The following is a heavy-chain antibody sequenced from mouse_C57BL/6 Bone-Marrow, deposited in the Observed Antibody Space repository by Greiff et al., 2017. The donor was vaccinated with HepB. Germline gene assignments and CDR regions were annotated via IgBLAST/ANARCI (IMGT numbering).Heavy chain of an antibody. Sequence: EVMLVESGVGLVQPGGSLKLSCAASGFTFSDYGMAWVRQAPRKGPEWVAFISNLAYSIYYADTVTGRFTISRENAKNTLYLEMSSLRSEDTAMYYCARGGTGFAYWGQGTLVTVSA. V-gene: IGHV5-15*04. D-gene: IGHD3-3*01. J-gene: IGHJ3*01. CDR2: ISNLAYSI. CDR3: ARGGTGFAY. CDR1: GFTFSDYG.